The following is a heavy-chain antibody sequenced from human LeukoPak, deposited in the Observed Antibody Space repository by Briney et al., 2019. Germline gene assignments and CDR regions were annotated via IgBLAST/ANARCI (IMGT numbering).Heavy chain of an antibody. CDR3: ARGRDDDYGNVLGNYYYYYMDV. CDR1: GYTYSSYG. D-gene: IGHD4-17*01. J-gene: IGHJ6*03. CDR2: INGYKGNT. Sequence: GASVKVSCKASGYTYSSYGISWVRQAPGQGLEGMGWINGYKGNTNYAQKLRGRVTMTTDTSTSTAYMELRSLRSDDTAVYYCARGRDDDYGNVLGNYYYYYMDVWGKGTTVTISS. V-gene: IGHV1-18*01.